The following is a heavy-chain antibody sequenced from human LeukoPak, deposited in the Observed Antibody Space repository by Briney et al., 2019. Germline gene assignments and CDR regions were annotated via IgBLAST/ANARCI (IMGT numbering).Heavy chain of an antibody. J-gene: IGHJ3*02. V-gene: IGHV3-9*01. CDR3: AKGIRPGYCSGGSCYSVDAFDI. Sequence: PGGSLRLSCAASGFTFDDYAMHWVRQAPGKGLEWVSGISWNSGSIGYADSVKGRFTISRDNAKNSLYLQMNSLRAEDTALYYCAKGIRPGYCSGGSCYSVDAFDIWGQGTMVTVSS. CDR1: GFTFDDYA. D-gene: IGHD2-15*01. CDR2: ISWNSGSI.